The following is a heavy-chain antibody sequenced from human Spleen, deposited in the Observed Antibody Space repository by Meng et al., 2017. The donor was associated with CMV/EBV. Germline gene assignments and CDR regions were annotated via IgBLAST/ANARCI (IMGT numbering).Heavy chain of an antibody. CDR3: AREGGYHYDSSGYY. CDR2: ISSSSSYI. J-gene: IGHJ4*02. D-gene: IGHD3-22*01. CDR1: GFTFSSYS. Sequence: GESLKISCAASGFTFSSYSMNWVRQAPGKGLEWVSSISSSSSYIYYADSVKGRFTISRDNAKNSLYLQMISLRADDTAVYYCAREGGYHYDSSGYYWGQGTLVTVSS. V-gene: IGHV3-21*01.